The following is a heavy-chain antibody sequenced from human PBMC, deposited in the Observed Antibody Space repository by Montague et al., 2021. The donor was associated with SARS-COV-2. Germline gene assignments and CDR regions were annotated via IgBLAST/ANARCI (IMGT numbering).Heavy chain of an antibody. Sequence: SETLSLTCAVYGGSFSGYYWNWICQPPAKGLELIGEINHSGSTNYNPSXXSRITLSVDTSKNQFSLKLSSVTATDTAVYYCTREGYQVRWTDYYYDGMDVWGQGTLVTVSS. CDR1: GGSFSGYY. CDR3: TREGYQVRWTDYYYDGMDV. D-gene: IGHD2-2*01. J-gene: IGHJ6*02. V-gene: IGHV4-34*01. CDR2: INHSGST.